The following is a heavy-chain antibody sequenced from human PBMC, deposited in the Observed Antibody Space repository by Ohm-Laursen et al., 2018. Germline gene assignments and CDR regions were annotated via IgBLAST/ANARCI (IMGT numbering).Heavy chain of an antibody. J-gene: IGHJ3*02. D-gene: IGHD6-13*01. V-gene: IGHV4-4*07. CDR1: GGSISSYY. CDR2: IYTSGST. Sequence: SETLSLTCTVSGGSISSYYWSWIRQPAGKGLEWIGRIYTSGSTNYNPSLKSRVTMSVDTSKNQFSLKLSSVTAADTAVYYCARDSYSSSWYLTDAFDIWGQGTMVTVSS. CDR3: ARDSYSSSWYLTDAFDI.